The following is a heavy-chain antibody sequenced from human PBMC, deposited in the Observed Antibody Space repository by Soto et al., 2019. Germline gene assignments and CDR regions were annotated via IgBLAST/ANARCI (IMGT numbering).Heavy chain of an antibody. V-gene: IGHV3-15*07. D-gene: IGHD2-8*01. CDR1: GFTFSNAW. CDR2: VKSKTDGGTT. J-gene: IGHJ4*02. CDR3: TTVLMVLRSQLGFDY. Sequence: EVQLVESGGGLVKPGGSLRLSCAASGFTFSNAWMNWVRQAPGKGLEWVGRVKSKTDGGTTDYAAPVKGRFTISRDDSKNTLYLQMNSLKTEDTAVYYCTTVLMVLRSQLGFDYWGQGTLITVSS.